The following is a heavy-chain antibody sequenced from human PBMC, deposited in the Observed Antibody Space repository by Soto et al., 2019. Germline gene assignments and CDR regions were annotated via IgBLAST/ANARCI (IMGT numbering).Heavy chain of an antibody. CDR1: GFTFSSYL. CDR2: VSGGGTTT. CDR3: VKLGTRGGWYYDL. V-gene: IGHV3-23*01. J-gene: IGHJ4*02. Sequence: EVQLLDSGGGLVQPGGSLRLSCAASGFTFSSYLMGWVRQVPERGLEWVSVVSGGGTTTYYQDSVKGRITISGDNSQKTLYLQMNSLAVEDTAVYYCVKLGTRGGWYYDLWGQGTLVTVSP. D-gene: IGHD6-19*01.